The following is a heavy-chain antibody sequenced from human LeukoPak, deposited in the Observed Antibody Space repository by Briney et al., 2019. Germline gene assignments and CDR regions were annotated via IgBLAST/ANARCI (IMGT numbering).Heavy chain of an antibody. CDR1: GFTFDNYA. V-gene: IGHV3-9*03. Sequence: GGSLRLSCSASGFTFDNYAMHWVRHAPMKGLEWVASINWRSDEIVYADSVKGRFTISRANAKNSLYLQMHSLETEDMGLYSCARLSNWEHHFDSGGQGTLVTVSS. D-gene: IGHD4-11*01. J-gene: IGHJ4*02. CDR2: INWRSDEI. CDR3: ARLSNWEHHFDS.